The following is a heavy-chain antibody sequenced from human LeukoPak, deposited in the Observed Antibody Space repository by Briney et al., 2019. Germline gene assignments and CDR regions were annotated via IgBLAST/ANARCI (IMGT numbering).Heavy chain of an antibody. Sequence: SETLSLTCTVSGGSISTHYLVWIRQSPGKGLEWIGYVSYSGNTNYNTSLKSRVTISVDNSQNQLSLKLSSMTAADTAVYYCARAGYCSGTSCQWVPLVWGQGTTVTVSS. CDR2: VSYSGNT. V-gene: IGHV4-59*11. CDR1: GGSISTHY. J-gene: IGHJ6*02. D-gene: IGHD2-2*03. CDR3: ARAGYCSGTSCQWVPLV.